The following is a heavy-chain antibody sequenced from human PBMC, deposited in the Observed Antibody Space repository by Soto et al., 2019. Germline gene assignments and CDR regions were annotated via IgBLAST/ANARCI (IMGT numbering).Heavy chain of an antibody. V-gene: IGHV4-39*01. CDR3: ARLLYDRSGYYYFDL. J-gene: IGHJ4*02. D-gene: IGHD3-22*01. Sequence: SETLSLTCTVSGGSISSRNYDWGWIRQPPGKGLEWIGSMYYSGSPYHNPSLKSRVTISVDTSKNQFSLKLTSVTAADTAIYYCARLLYDRSGYYYFDLWGQGIPVTVPQ. CDR2: MYYSGSP. CDR1: GGSISSRNYD.